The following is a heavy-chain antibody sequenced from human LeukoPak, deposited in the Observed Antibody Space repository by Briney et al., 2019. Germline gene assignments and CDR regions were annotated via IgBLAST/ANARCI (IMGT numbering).Heavy chain of an antibody. CDR3: ARGRGGYSGYDFLFDY. V-gene: IGHV3-33*01. Sequence: GGSLRLSCAASGFTFSSYGMHWVRQAPGKGLEWVAVIWYDGSNKYYADSVKGRFTISRDNSKNTLYLQMNSLRAEDTAVYYCARGRGGYSGYDFLFDYWGQGTLVTVSS. CDR2: IWYDGSNK. D-gene: IGHD5-12*01. CDR1: GFTFSSYG. J-gene: IGHJ4*02.